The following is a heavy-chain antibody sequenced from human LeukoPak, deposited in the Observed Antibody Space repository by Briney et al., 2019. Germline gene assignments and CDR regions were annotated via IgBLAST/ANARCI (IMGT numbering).Heavy chain of an antibody. D-gene: IGHD2-2*01. J-gene: IGHJ4*02. CDR3: ARGPTYQPIDF. CDR2: IHYSETT. CDR1: GGSISSSNYY. Sequence: SETLSLTCTVSGGSISSSNYYWGWIRQPPGKGLEWIASIHYSETTYYNPSLKSRVTISVDTSKNHFSLKLSSVTAADTAVYYCARGPTYQPIDFWGQGTLVTVSS. V-gene: IGHV4-39*02.